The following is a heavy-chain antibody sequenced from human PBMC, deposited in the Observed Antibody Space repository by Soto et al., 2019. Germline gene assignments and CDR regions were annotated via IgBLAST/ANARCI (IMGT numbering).Heavy chain of an antibody. V-gene: IGHV5-51*01. CDR2: IYPSDSTT. Sequence: GESLKISCKGSGYSFTNYWIAWVCQMPGKGLEYMGIIYPSDSTTRYSPSFQGQVTISADKSISTAYLQWNSLKASDTAMYYCARHGFYGDYSSNYFDPWGQGTLVTVSS. J-gene: IGHJ5*02. CDR3: ARHGFYGDYSSNYFDP. D-gene: IGHD4-17*01. CDR1: GYSFTNYW.